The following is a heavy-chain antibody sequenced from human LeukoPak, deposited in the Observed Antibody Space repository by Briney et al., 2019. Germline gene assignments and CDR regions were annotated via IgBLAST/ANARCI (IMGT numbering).Heavy chain of an antibody. D-gene: IGHD3-22*01. Sequence: SETLSLTCAVYGGSFSGYYWGWIRQPPGKGLEWIGSIYYSGSTYYNPSLKSRVTMSVDTSKNQFSLKLSSVTAADTAVYYCAGGPMIVVVITTYYFDYWGQGTLVTVSS. CDR2: IYYSGST. CDR3: AGGPMIVVVITTYYFDY. CDR1: GGSFSGYY. V-gene: IGHV4-34*01. J-gene: IGHJ4*02.